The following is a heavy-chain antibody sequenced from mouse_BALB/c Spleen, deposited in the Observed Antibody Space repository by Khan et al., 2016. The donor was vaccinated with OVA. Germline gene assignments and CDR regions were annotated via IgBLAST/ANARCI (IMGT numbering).Heavy chain of an antibody. CDR2: ISYSGVT. CDR1: GYSITSGYA. J-gene: IGHJ2*01. D-gene: IGHD1-1*01. Sequence: EVQLQESGPGLVKPSQSLSLTCTVTGYSITSGYAWNWIRQFPGNKLEWMGYISYSGVTSYTPSLKSRISITRDTSKNQFFLQFNSVTTEDTATDYCARGNYYGYYFDYWGQGTTLTVSS. V-gene: IGHV3-2*02. CDR3: ARGNYYGYYFDY.